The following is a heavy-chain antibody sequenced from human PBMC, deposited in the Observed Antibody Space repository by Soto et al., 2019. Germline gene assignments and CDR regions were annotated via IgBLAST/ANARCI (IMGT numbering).Heavy chain of an antibody. CDR2: ISSSGSTI. J-gene: IGHJ6*03. Sequence: PGGSLRLSCAASGFTFSDYYMSWIRQAPGKGLEWVSYISSSGSTIYYADSVKGRFTISRDNAKNSLYLQMNSLRAEDTAVYYCARERVHPHYYYYYYMDVWGKGTTVTVSS. CDR3: ARERVHPHYYYYYYMDV. CDR1: GFTFSDYY. V-gene: IGHV3-11*01.